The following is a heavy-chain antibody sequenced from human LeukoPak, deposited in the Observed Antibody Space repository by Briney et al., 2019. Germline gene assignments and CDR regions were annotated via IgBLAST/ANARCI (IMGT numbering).Heavy chain of an antibody. Sequence: GGSLRLSCAASGFTFSSRWMGWVRQAPGRGLEWVANIRNDGLTQYYLDSVKGRFTISRDNAKDSLSLQMNSLRAEDTAVYFCARHGDYCFDLWGQGTLVTVSS. CDR2: IRNDGLTQ. CDR3: ARHGDYCFDL. J-gene: IGHJ4*02. CDR1: GFTFSSRW. V-gene: IGHV3-7*01. D-gene: IGHD4-17*01.